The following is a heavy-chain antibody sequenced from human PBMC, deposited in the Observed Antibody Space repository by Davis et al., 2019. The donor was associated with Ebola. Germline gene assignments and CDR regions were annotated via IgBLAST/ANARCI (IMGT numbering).Heavy chain of an antibody. CDR1: GGSFSGYY. CDR2: INHSGST. J-gene: IGHJ4*02. D-gene: IGHD3-22*01. V-gene: IGHV4-34*01. Sequence: PSETLSLTCAVYGGSFSGYYWSWIRQPPGKGLEWIGEINHSGSTNYNPSLKSRVTISVDTSKNQFSLKLSSVTAADTAVYYCARGALNYYDSSGLPIDYWGQGTLVTVSS. CDR3: ARGALNYYDSSGLPIDY.